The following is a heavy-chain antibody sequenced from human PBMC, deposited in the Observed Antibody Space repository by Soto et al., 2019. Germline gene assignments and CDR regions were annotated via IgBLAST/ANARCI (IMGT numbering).Heavy chain of an antibody. CDR3: ASSGTRGLDTLSYNWFDP. D-gene: IGHD1-1*01. Sequence: GGSLRLSCAASGFTFSSYSMNWVRQAPGKGLEWVSYISSSSSTIYYADSVKGRFTISRDNAKNSLYLQMNSLRAEDTAVYYCASSGTRGLDTLSYNWFDPWGQGTLVTVSS. J-gene: IGHJ5*02. V-gene: IGHV3-48*01. CDR2: ISSSSSTI. CDR1: GFTFSSYS.